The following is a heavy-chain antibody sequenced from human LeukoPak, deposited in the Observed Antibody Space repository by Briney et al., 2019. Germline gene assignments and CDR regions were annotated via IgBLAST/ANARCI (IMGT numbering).Heavy chain of an antibody. J-gene: IGHJ4*02. Sequence: PGRSLRLSCAASGFTFSRYGLHWVRQAPGKGLEWVAFIRDDGSTRYYADSVKGRFTVSRDNSKNMLYLQMDSLRTEDTAVYYCAKVPHSWGLFDSWGQGTLVTVSS. D-gene: IGHD3-16*01. CDR2: IRDDGSTR. CDR3: AKVPHSWGLFDS. V-gene: IGHV3-30*02. CDR1: GFTFSRYG.